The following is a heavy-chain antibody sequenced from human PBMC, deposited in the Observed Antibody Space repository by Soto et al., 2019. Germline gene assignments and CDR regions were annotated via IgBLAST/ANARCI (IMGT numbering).Heavy chain of an antibody. J-gene: IGHJ4*02. CDR2: INGNADNS. CDR1: GFSFVSYL. Sequence: PGGSLRLSCAASGFSFVSYLMHGVRQVPGEGLAWVSRINGNADNSDYADSVKGRFTISRDNAMNRLYLQMDSLRADDTGVYYCVRDFRGAVAGSEFDHWGQGTLVTVSS. D-gene: IGHD6-19*01. V-gene: IGHV3-74*01. CDR3: VRDFRGAVAGSEFDH.